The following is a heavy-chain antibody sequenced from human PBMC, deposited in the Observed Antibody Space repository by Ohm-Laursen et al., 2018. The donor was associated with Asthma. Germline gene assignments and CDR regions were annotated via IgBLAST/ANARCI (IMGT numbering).Heavy chain of an antibody. CDR2: INPSSGGT. D-gene: IGHD5-24*01. Sequence: ASVTASCNAYGYTFTGYYIHSVRQPPGHGLESLGRINPSSGGTTYAQKIPDGVTMTSDTSISTAYMELSRLTSDDTAVYYCARVLEMATVSYYSYYYGIDDWGQGTTVTVSS. CDR3: ARVLEMATVSYYSYYYGIDD. CDR1: GYTFTGYY. J-gene: IGHJ6*02. V-gene: IGHV1-2*06.